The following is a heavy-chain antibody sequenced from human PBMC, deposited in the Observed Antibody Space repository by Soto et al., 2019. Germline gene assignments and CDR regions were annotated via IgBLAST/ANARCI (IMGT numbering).Heavy chain of an antibody. V-gene: IGHV2-70*13. D-gene: IGHD1-20*01. CDR2: IERDDDDK. CDR1: GFSLTSPGMC. J-gene: IGHJ6*02. CDR3: ARSIRGPRRFNGMDG. Sequence: SGPTLVNPTETLTLTCTFSGFSLTSPGMCVSWIRQSPGKALEWLALIERDDDDKYYSTSLKTRLTISKDTRKNQVVLTMANMEPADTATYYCARSIRGPRRFNGMDGWGQGTTVTVS.